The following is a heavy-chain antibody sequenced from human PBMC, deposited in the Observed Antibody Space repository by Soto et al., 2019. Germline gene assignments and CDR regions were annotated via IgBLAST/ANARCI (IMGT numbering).Heavy chain of an antibody. CDR1: GYAFTTYG. CDR3: AXGRDGDY. Sequence: QVHLVQSGAEVKKPGASVKVSCKGSGYAFTTYGITWVRQAPGQGLEWMGWISAHNGNTNYAQKLQGRVTVTRDTSTXTAYMELRXLXXXXTXXXYCAXGRDGDYWGQGALVTVSS. J-gene: IGHJ4*02. CDR2: ISAHNGNT. D-gene: IGHD6-6*01. V-gene: IGHV1-18*01.